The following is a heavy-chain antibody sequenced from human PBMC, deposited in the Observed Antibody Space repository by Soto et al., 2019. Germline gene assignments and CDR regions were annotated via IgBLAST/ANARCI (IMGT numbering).Heavy chain of an antibody. V-gene: IGHV3-7*03. J-gene: IGHJ4*02. CDR3: AKDRQYPRDYFHY. CDR1: GFTLSSYW. Sequence: GGSLRLSCAASGFTLSSYWMSWVRQAPGKGLEWVANIKQDGSEKYYVDSVKGRFTISRDISRNTVFLQMDRLRAEDTAVYYCAKDRQYPRDYFHYWGQGTLVTVSS. CDR2: IKQDGSEK. D-gene: IGHD4-4*01.